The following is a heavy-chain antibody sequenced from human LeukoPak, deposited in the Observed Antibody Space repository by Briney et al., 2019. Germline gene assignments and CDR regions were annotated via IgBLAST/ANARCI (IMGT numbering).Heavy chain of an antibody. D-gene: IGHD3-10*01. J-gene: IGHJ6*02. CDR1: GGSISSYY. V-gene: IGHV4-59*01. CDR3: ARAHGYYYGSGTPGLFYGMDV. CDR2: IHYSGST. Sequence: PSETLSLTCTVSGGSISSYYWSWIRQPPGKGLEWIGYIHYSGSTNYNPSLKSRVTISVDTSKNQFSLKLSSVTAADTAVYYCARAHGYYYGSGTPGLFYGMDVWGQGTTVTVSS.